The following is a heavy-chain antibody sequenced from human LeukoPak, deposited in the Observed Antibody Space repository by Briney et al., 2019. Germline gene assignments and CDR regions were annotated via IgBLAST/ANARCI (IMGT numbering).Heavy chain of an antibody. D-gene: IGHD2-2*02. CDR3: ARELVPAAIKGDNWFDP. CDR1: GGSISSGGYY. Sequence: SQTLSLTCTVSGGSISSGGYYWSWIRQPPGKGLEWIGYIYHSGSTYYNPSLKSRVTISVDRSKNQFSLKLSSVTAADTAVYYCARELVPAAIKGDNWFDPWGQGTLVTVSS. CDR2: IYHSGST. J-gene: IGHJ5*02. V-gene: IGHV4-30-2*01.